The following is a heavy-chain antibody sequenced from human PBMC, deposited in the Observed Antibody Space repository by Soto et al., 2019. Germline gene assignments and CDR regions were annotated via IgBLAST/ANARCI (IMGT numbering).Heavy chain of an antibody. V-gene: IGHV1-58*01. CDR1: GFTFTSSA. J-gene: IGHJ4*02. CDR3: AADATSWQQMVPSDY. CDR2: IAVGSGYT. Sequence: SVKVSCKASGFTFTSSAFQWVRQARGQRLEWIGWIAVGSGYTNYAQRFQDRVTLTRDMSTATTYMELSRLTSEDTAIYYCAADATSWQQMVPSDYWGQGTLVTVSS. D-gene: IGHD2-8*01.